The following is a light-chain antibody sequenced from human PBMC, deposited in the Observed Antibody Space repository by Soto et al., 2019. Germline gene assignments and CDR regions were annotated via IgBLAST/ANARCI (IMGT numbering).Light chain of an antibody. V-gene: IGKV2-30*01. CDR3: MQGISWRRT. CDR2: KVS. CDR1: PGLAYSDGNTY. J-gene: IGKJ1*01. Sequence: DVVLTQSPLSLPVTLGQPASISCRSSPGLAYSDGNTYLSWFFQRPGQSPRRLISKVSKRDSGVPDRFSGHGSCTYFTLNISRVEADDFGVYYCMQGISWRRTFGHGTKVEI.